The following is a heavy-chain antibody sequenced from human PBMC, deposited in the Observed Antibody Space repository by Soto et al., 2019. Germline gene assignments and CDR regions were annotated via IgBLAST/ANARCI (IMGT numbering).Heavy chain of an antibody. CDR1: GYSFTSYW. D-gene: IGHD2-21*02. CDR2: IYPGDSDT. V-gene: IGHV5-51*01. CDR3: ARWGSDSIPPDYYYGMDV. J-gene: IGHJ6*02. Sequence: GESLKISCKGSGYSFTSYWIGWVRQMPGKGLEWMGIIYPGDSDTRYSPSFRGQVTISADKSISTAYLQWSSLKASDTAMYYCARWGSDSIPPDYYYGMDVWGQGTTVTVSS.